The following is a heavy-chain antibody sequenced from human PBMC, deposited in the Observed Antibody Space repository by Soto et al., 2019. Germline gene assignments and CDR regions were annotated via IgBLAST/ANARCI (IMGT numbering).Heavy chain of an antibody. D-gene: IGHD3-9*01. Sequence: PGGSLRLSCAASGFNFSSYAMSWVRQAPGKGLEWVSAISGSGGSTYYADSVKGRFTISRDNAKNSLYLQMNSLRAEDTAVYYCRAFSTGGTGYQIAFDIWGQGTMVTVSS. CDR3: RAFSTGGTGYQIAFDI. V-gene: IGHV3-23*01. J-gene: IGHJ3*02. CDR1: GFNFSSYA. CDR2: ISGSGGST.